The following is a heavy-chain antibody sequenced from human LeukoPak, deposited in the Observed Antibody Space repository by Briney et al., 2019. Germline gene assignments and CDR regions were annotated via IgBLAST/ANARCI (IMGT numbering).Heavy chain of an antibody. CDR3: ARDPGQYYYGSGSYWDAFDI. J-gene: IGHJ3*02. V-gene: IGHV4-59*01. CDR1: GGSISSYY. Sequence: KPSETLSLTCTVSGGSISSYYWSWIRQPPGKGLAWIGYIYYSGSTNYNPSLKSRVTISVDTSKNQFSLKLSSVTAADTAVYYCARDPGQYYYGSGSYWDAFDIWGQGTMVTVSS. CDR2: IYYSGST. D-gene: IGHD3-10*01.